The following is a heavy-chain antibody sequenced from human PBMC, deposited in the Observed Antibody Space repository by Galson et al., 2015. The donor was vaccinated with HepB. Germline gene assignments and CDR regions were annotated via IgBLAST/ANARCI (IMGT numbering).Heavy chain of an antibody. D-gene: IGHD1-26*01. J-gene: IGHJ1*01. CDR1: GGSISSSSYY. Sequence: SETLSLTCTVSGGSISSSSYYWGWIRQPPGTGLEWIGSIYYSGSTYYNPSLKSRVTISVDTSKNQFSLKLSSVTAADTAVYYCVVGATLVFQHWGQGTLVTVSS. V-gene: IGHV4-39*01. CDR2: IYYSGST. CDR3: VVGATLVFQH.